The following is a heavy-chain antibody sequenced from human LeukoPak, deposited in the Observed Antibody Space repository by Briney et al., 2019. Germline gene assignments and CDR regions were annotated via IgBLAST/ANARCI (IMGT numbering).Heavy chain of an antibody. D-gene: IGHD2-2*01. CDR1: GFTFSDYY. CDR2: ISSSGSDI. V-gene: IGHV3-11*06. CDR3: ARDIKGQYQDAFDI. Sequence: SGGSLRLSCAASGFTFSDYYMSWIRQAPGKGLEWVSYISSSGSDIKYADSVKGRLTISRGNAKNSVYLQMNSLRAEDTAVYYCARDIKGQYQDAFDIWGQGTMVTVSS. J-gene: IGHJ3*02.